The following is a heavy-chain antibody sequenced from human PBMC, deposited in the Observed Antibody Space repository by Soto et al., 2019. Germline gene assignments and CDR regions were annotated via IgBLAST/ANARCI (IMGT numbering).Heavy chain of an antibody. CDR2: IIPIFGTA. V-gene: IGHV1-69*01. J-gene: IGHJ6*02. CDR3: QAGTTFPHIYYYGMDV. D-gene: IGHD1-7*01. CDR1: GGTFSSYA. Sequence: QVQLVQSGAEVKKPGSSVKVSCKASGGTFSSYAISWVRQAPGQGLEWMGGIIPIFGTANYAQKFQGRVTITADESTSTAYMELSSLRSEDTAVYYCQAGTTFPHIYYYGMDVWGQGTTVTVSS.